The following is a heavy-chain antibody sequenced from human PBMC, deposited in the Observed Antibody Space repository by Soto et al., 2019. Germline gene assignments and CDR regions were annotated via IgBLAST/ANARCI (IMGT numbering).Heavy chain of an antibody. V-gene: IGHV1-3*01. CDR3: ANCERAYYDSSGYYFAPDY. CDR1: GYTFTSYA. Sequence: ASVKLSCKASGYTFTSYAMHWVRQAPGQRLEWMGWINAGNGNTKYSQKFQGRVTITRDTSASTAYMELSSLRSEDTAVYYCANCERAYYDSSGYYFAPDYWGQGTLVTVSS. J-gene: IGHJ4*02. CDR2: INAGNGNT. D-gene: IGHD3-22*01.